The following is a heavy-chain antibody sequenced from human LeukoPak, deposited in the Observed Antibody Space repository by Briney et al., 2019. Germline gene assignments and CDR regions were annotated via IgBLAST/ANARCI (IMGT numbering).Heavy chain of an antibody. CDR3: ARTYDYYYYYMDV. CDR2: IYTSGST. CDR1: GGSISSGSYY. Sequence: SETLSLTCTVSGGSISSGSYYWSWTRQPAGKGLEWIGRIYTSGSTNYNPSLKSRVTISVDTSKNQFSLKLSSVTAAGTAVYYCARTYDYYYYYMDVWGKGTTVTVSS. D-gene: IGHD2-21*01. V-gene: IGHV4-61*02. J-gene: IGHJ6*03.